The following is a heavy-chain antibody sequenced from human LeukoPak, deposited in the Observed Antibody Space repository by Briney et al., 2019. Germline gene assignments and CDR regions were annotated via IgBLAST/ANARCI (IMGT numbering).Heavy chain of an antibody. CDR3: ARDLYYDFWSGYYPVFDY. J-gene: IGHJ4*02. Sequence: ASVKVSCKASGYTFTGYYMHWVRQAPGQGLEWMGWINPNSGGTNCAQKFQGRVTMTRDTSISTAYMELSRLRSDDTAVYYCARDLYYDFWSGYYPVFDYWGQGTLVTVSS. CDR2: INPNSGGT. D-gene: IGHD3-3*01. V-gene: IGHV1-2*02. CDR1: GYTFTGYY.